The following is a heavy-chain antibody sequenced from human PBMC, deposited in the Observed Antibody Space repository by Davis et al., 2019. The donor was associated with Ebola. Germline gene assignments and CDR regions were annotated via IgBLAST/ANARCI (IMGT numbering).Heavy chain of an antibody. D-gene: IGHD3-9*01. CDR1: SGSISSYY. V-gene: IGHV4-59*01. Sequence: SETLSLTCTVSSGSISSYYWSWIRQPPGKGLEWIGYINYSGNTKYNPSLKSRVTISVDTSKNQFSLKLSSVTAADTAVYYCARGVTGSPTVSNYWGQGTRVTVSS. CDR2: INYSGNT. CDR3: ARGVTGSPTVSNY. J-gene: IGHJ4*02.